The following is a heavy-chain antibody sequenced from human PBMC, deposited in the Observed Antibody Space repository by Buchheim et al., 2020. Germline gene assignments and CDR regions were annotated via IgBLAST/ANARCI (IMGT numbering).Heavy chain of an antibody. V-gene: IGHV3-23*01. D-gene: IGHD3-10*01. Sequence: EVQLLESGGGLIQPGGSLRLSCAASGFTFSNYAMTWVRQVPGGGLEWVSFIRANSDSTYYADSVKGRFTISRDNSVNELYLEINNLRVEDTAIYYCAILMAYYNGAEGPMWGGFEHWGQGTL. CDR1: GFTFSNYA. CDR3: AILMAYYNGAEGPMWGGFEH. CDR2: IRANSDST. J-gene: IGHJ4*02.